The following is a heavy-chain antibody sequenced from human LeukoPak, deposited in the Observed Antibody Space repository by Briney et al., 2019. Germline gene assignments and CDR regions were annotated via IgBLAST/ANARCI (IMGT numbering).Heavy chain of an antibody. J-gene: IGHJ6*03. CDR3: ARGEDYYYYYMDV. D-gene: IGHD1-26*01. CDR1: GGSISSSSYY. Sequence: SETLSLTCTVSGGSISSSSYYWGWIRQPPGKGLEWIGNIYYSGSTYYNPSLKSRVTISVDTSKNQFSLKLSSVTAADTAVYYCARGEDYYYYYMDVWGKGTTVTISS. CDR2: IYYSGST. V-gene: IGHV4-39*07.